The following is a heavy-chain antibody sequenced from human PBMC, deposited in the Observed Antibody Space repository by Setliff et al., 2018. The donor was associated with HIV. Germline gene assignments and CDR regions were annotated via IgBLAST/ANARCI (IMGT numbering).Heavy chain of an antibody. CDR2: MHHSGST. CDR3: ANFLNSGGWNPGYFEH. J-gene: IGHJ1*01. V-gene: IGHV4-38-2*01. Sequence: SETLSLTCVVSGYSISSGYFWGWIRQPPGEGLEWIGNMHHSGSTYYNPSIKSRVTMSVDTSKNQFSLKLRSVTAADTAVYYCANFLNSGGWNPGYFEHWGQGTLVTVSS. CDR1: GYSISSGYF. D-gene: IGHD6-19*01.